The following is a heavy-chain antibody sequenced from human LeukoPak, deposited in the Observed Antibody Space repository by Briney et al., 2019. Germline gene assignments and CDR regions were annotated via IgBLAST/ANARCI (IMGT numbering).Heavy chain of an antibody. CDR3: AKDGISGPAAIPSFYFDY. CDR1: GFTFSSYA. J-gene: IGHJ4*02. V-gene: IGHV3-23*01. Sequence: GGSLRLSCAASGFTFSSYAMSWVRQAPGKGLEWDSAISGSGGSTYYADSVKGRFTISRDNSKNTLYLQMNSLRAEDTAVYYCAKDGISGPAAIPSFYFDYWGQGTLVTVSS. CDR2: ISGSGGST. D-gene: IGHD2-2*01.